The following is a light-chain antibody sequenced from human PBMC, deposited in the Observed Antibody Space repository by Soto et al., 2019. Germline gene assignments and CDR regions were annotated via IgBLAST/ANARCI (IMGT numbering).Light chain of an antibody. Sequence: SVLTQPPSASGTPGQRVTISCSGSSSNIGSNTVNWYQQLPGTAPKLLIYSNNQRPSGVPDRFSGSKSGTSASLAISGLQSEDEADYYCAAWDDSLNGQGVFGGGTKLTVL. CDR2: SNN. CDR3: AAWDDSLNGQGV. J-gene: IGLJ2*01. CDR1: SSNIGSNT. V-gene: IGLV1-44*01.